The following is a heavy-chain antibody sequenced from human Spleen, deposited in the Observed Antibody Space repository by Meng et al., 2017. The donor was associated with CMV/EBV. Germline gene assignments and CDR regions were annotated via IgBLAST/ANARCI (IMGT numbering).Heavy chain of an antibody. Sequence: CPGSGGSISSGGYYWSWIRQHPGKGLEWIGYIYYSGSTYYNPSLKSRVTISVDTSKNQFSLKLSSVTAADTAVYYCARMAAAGTGLDYWGQGTLVTVSS. CDR3: ARMAAAGTGLDY. CDR1: GGSISSGGYY. J-gene: IGHJ4*02. V-gene: IGHV4-31*03. D-gene: IGHD6-13*01. CDR2: IYYSGST.